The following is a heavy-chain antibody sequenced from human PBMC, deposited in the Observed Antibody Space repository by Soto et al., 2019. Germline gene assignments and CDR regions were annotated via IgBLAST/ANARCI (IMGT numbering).Heavy chain of an antibody. Sequence: SETLSLTCTVSGGSISSSSYYWGWIRQPPGKGLEWIGSIYYSGSTYYNTSPKSRVTISVDTSKNQFSLKLSSVTAADTAVYNFARHGGIVVVPAVLDYWGQGTLVTVSS. D-gene: IGHD2-2*01. CDR1: GGSISSSSYY. J-gene: IGHJ4*02. CDR3: ARHGGIVVVPAVLDY. CDR2: IYYSGST. V-gene: IGHV4-39*01.